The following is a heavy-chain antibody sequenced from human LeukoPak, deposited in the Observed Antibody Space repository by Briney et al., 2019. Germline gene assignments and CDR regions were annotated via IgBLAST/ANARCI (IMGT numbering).Heavy chain of an antibody. V-gene: IGHV5-51*03. CDR3: ASRVTGDDAFDI. Sequence: GESLKISCKGSGDRFTSYWIGWVRQRPGKGLEWMWILYPGDSDTRYSPSFQGQVTISADKSISTAYLQWSSLKASDTAMYYCASRVTGDDAFDIWGQGTMVTVSS. CDR2: LYPGDSDT. D-gene: IGHD2-21*02. CDR1: GDRFTSYW. J-gene: IGHJ3*02.